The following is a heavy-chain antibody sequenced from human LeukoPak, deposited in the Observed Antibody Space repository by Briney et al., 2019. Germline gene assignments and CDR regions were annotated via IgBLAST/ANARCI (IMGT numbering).Heavy chain of an antibody. D-gene: IGHD2-2*01. CDR1: GGSVSSGSYY. V-gene: IGHV4-61*01. J-gene: IGHJ3*02. CDR3: ASYCSSTSCLRRAFDI. CDR2: IYYSGST. Sequence: SETLSLTCTVSGGSVSSGSYYWSWIRQPPGKGLEWIGYIYYSGSTNYNPSLKSRVTISVDTSKNQFSLKLSSVTAADTAVYYCASYCSSTSCLRRAFDIWGQGTMVTVSS.